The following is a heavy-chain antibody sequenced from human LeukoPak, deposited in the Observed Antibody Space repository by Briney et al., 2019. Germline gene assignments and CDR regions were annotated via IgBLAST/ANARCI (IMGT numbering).Heavy chain of an antibody. CDR2: IYPGDSNA. V-gene: IGHV5-51*01. Sequence: GASLKISCKGSGYSFTYHFIAWVRQMPGKGLEWMGMIYPGDSNARYSPSFQGQVTFSVDKSIDTAYLQWSSLKASDSAMYYCARQVRGLKMVTYQFDSGGQGSLVTVSS. D-gene: IGHD2-2*01. CDR3: ARQVRGLKMVTYQFDS. J-gene: IGHJ4*02. CDR1: GYSFTYHF.